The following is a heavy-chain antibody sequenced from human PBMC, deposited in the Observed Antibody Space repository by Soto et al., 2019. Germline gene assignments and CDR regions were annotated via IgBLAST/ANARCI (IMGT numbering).Heavy chain of an antibody. D-gene: IGHD6-19*01. V-gene: IGHV4-34*01. CDR1: GGSFSGYY. CDR2: INHSGST. CDR3: ARGPRQWLVTTVVLYFQH. Sequence: SETLSLTCAVYGGSFSGYYWSWIRQPPGKGLEWIGEINHSGSTNYNPSLKSRVTISVDTSKNQFSLKLSSVTAADTAVYYWARGPRQWLVTTVVLYFQHWGQGTLVTVSS. J-gene: IGHJ1*01.